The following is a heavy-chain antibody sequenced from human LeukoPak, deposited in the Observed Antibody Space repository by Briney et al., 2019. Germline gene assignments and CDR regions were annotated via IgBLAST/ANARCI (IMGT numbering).Heavy chain of an antibody. D-gene: IGHD2-2*01. V-gene: IGHV3-20*04. Sequence: GGSLRLSCAASGFTFDDYGLSWVRHAPGKGLEWVSGINWNGGSTGYADSAKGRFTISRDNAKNSLYLQMKSLRAEDAALYYCARVRRGYCSSTSCYRGAFDIWGQGTMVTVSS. J-gene: IGHJ3*02. CDR3: ARVRRGYCSSTSCYRGAFDI. CDR2: INWNGGST. CDR1: GFTFDDYG.